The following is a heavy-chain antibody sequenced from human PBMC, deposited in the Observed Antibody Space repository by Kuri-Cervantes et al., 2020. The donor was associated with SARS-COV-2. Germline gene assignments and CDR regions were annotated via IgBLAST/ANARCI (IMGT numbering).Heavy chain of an antibody. CDR1: GGSIRSSSYY. V-gene: IGHV4-39*01. J-gene: IGHJ6*02. Sequence: SETLSLTCTASGGSIRSSSYYWGWIRQPPGKDLEWIGSIYYSGTTYYNPSLKSRVTISIDTSKNQFSLELNSVTAADTSVYYCARHGAVVGDYYYPMDVWGQGTTVTVSS. CDR2: IYYSGTT. D-gene: IGHD6-19*01. CDR3: ARHGAVVGDYYYPMDV.